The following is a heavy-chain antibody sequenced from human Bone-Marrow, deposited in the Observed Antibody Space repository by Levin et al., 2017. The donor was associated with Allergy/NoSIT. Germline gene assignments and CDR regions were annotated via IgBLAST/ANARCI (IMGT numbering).Heavy chain of an antibody. Sequence: SCSASGFTFSSYAMHWVRQAPGKGPEYVSGINNNGGSTDYADSAKGRFTISRDNAKNTLYLQMSSLRSEDTAVYYCVKDDGMVATFPGYMEVWGKGTTVTVPS. CDR3: VKDDGMVATFPGYMEV. D-gene: IGHD5-12*01. CDR1: GFTFSSYA. V-gene: IGHV3-64D*06. J-gene: IGHJ6*03. CDR2: INNNGGST.